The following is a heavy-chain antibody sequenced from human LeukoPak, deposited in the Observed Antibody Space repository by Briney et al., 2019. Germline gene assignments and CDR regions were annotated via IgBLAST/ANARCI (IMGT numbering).Heavy chain of an antibody. CDR1: GVSISSYY. CDR3: ARGNKRWLQFTHDAFDI. CDR2: IYYSGST. D-gene: IGHD5-24*01. J-gene: IGHJ3*02. Sequence: SETLSLTCTVSGVSISSYYWSWIRQPPGKGLEWIGYIYYSGSTNYNPSLKSRVTISVDTSKNQFSLKLSSVTAADTAVYYCARGNKRWLQFTHDAFDIWGQGTMVTVSS. V-gene: IGHV4-59*01.